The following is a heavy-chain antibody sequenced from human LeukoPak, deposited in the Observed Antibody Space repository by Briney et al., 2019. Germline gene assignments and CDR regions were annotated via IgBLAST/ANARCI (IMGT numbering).Heavy chain of an antibody. J-gene: IGHJ4*02. D-gene: IGHD3-3*01. CDR3: AREATIFGVAYGAINY. CDR2: MNPNSGNT. Sequence: ASVKVSCKASGYTFTGYYMHWVRQAPGQGLEWMGWMNPNSGNTGYAQKFQGRVTMTRNTSISTAYMELSSLRSEDTAVYYCAREATIFGVAYGAINYWGQGTLVTVSS. V-gene: IGHV1-8*02. CDR1: GYTFTGYY.